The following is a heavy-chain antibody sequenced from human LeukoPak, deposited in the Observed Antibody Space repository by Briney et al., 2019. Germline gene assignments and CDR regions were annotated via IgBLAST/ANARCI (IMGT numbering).Heavy chain of an antibody. CDR1: GFTFSSFD. J-gene: IGHJ6*03. CDR2: IGTASDT. D-gene: IGHD1-1*01. CDR3: ARGPPRGKYYYMDV. Sequence: GGSLRLSCAASGFTFSSFDMHWVRQPTGQGLEWVSTIGTASDTYYPGSVEGRFTLSRDNAKNSLYLQKNSLTAGDTAAYYCARGPPRGKYYYMDVWGKGTTVTVSS. V-gene: IGHV3-13*01.